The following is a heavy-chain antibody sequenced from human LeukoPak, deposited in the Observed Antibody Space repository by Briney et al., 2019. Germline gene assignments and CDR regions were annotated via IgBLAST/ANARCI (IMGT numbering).Heavy chain of an antibody. CDR2: INHGGST. D-gene: IGHD3-10*01. CDR1: GGSFSGYY. J-gene: IGHJ5*02. CDR3: ARHEDYYGSGSYYNVASWFDP. Sequence: TSETLSLTCAVYGGSFSGYYWTWIRQPPGKGLEWIGEINHGGSTNYNPSLKSRVTISVDTSKNQFSLKLSSVTAADTAVYYCARHEDYYGSGSYYNVASWFDPWGQGNLVTVSS. V-gene: IGHV4-34*01.